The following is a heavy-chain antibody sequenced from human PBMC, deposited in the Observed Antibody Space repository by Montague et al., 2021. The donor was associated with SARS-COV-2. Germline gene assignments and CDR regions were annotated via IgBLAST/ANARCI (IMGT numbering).Heavy chain of an antibody. CDR3: ARDLLRHKGGFDS. CDR1: GFTFTSYS. Sequence: LRLSCAASGFTFTSYSMNWVRQAPGKGLEALSVISSDGSYKYYXDSVKGRFTISRDNSRNTLYLQMNSLRPEDTAVYYCARDLLRHKGGFDSWGQGTLVTVSS. V-gene: IGHV3-30-3*01. D-gene: IGHD2/OR15-2a*01. CDR2: ISSDGSYK. J-gene: IGHJ4*02.